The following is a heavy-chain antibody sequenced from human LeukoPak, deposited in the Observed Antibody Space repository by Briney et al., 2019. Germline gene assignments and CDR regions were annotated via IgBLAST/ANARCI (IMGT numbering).Heavy chain of an antibody. CDR3: ARDPKYYYGSGSYSGGWFDP. V-gene: IGHV3-74*01. CDR1: GFTFSSYW. D-gene: IGHD3-10*01. CDR2: INSDGSST. J-gene: IGHJ5*02. Sequence: PGASLRLSCAASGFTFSSYWMHWVRQAPGKGLVCVSRINSDGSSTSYADSVKDRFTISRDNAKNTLYLQMNSLRAEDTAVYYCARDPKYYYGSGSYSGGWFDPWGQGTLVTVSS.